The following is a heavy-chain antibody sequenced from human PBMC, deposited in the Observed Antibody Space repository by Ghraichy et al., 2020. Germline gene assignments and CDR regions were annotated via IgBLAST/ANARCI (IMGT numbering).Heavy chain of an antibody. CDR3: ARTVRVDWRFDL. D-gene: IGHD3-9*01. CDR1: GYTFTSYD. CDR2: MNPDSGNT. Sequence: ASVKVSCKPSGYTFTSYDINWVRQAPGQGLEWMGWMNPDSGNTGYAQKFQGRVTMTRNTSIRAAYMELSSLRSEDPAVYYCARTVRVDWRFDLWGRGTLVTVSS. V-gene: IGHV1-8*02. J-gene: IGHJ4*02.